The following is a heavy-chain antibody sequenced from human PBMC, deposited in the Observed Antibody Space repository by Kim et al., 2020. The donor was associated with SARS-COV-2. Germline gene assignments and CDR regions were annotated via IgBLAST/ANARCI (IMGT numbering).Heavy chain of an antibody. V-gene: IGHV3-21*01. J-gene: IGHJ6*02. D-gene: IGHD2-15*01. CDR3: ARDHDRYCSGGSCYYYYGMDV. Sequence: GGSLRLSCAASGFTFSSYSMNWVRQAPGKGLEWVSSISSSSSYIYYADSVKGRFTISRDNAKNSLYLQMNSLRAEDTAVYYCARDHDRYCSGGSCYYYYGMDVWGQGTTVTVSS. CDR1: GFTFSSYS. CDR2: ISSSSSYI.